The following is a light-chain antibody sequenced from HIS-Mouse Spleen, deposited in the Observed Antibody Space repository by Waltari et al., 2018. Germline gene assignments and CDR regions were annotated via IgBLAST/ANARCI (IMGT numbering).Light chain of an antibody. CDR1: QSVLYSSNNKNY. V-gene: IGKV4-1*01. CDR3: QQYYSTPPT. J-gene: IGKJ1*01. Sequence: DIVMTQSPDSLAVSLGERATINCKSSQSVLYSSNNKNYLAWYQQKPGQPPKLLIYLASTRESGVPDRFSGSGSGTEFTLTISSLQAEDVAVYYCQQYYSTPPTFGQGTKVEIK. CDR2: LAS.